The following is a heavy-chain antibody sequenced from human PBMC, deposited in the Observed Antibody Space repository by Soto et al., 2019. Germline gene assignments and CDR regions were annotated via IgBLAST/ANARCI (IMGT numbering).Heavy chain of an antibody. CDR1: GFTFSSYV. D-gene: IGHD3-3*01. CDR2: ISGSADST. J-gene: IGHJ4*02. CDR3: AKGNHYDFWSGYYY. V-gene: IGHV3-23*01. Sequence: EVQLLESGGDLVQPGGSLRLSCAGSGFTFSSYVMTWVRQAPGKGLEWVSGISGSADSTHYADSVKGRFTISRDNSKNTLYLQMNSLRAEDTALYYCAKGNHYDFWSGYYYWGQGTLVTVSS.